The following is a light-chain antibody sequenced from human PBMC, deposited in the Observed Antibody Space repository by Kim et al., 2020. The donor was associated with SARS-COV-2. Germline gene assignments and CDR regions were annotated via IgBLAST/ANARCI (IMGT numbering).Light chain of an antibody. V-gene: IGKV1-39*01. CDR3: QQRYSTPQT. J-gene: IGKJ2*01. CDR2: AAS. CDR1: QSISSY. Sequence: DIQMTQSPSSLSASVGDRVTITCRASQSISSYLNWYQQKPGKAPKLLIYAASSLQSGVPSRFSGSGSGTDFTLTISSLQPEDFATYYCQQRYSTPQTFGQGTKLEI.